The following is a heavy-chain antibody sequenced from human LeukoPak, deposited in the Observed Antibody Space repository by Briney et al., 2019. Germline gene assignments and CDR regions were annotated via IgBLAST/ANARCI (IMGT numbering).Heavy chain of an antibody. CDR2: IYSGDST. CDR1: GLSVSSNY. CDR3: ARVGYCSGGSCYSGYHYGMDV. Sequence: PGGSLRLSCAASGLSVSSNYMSWVRQAPEKGLGWVSLIYSGDSTDYADSVKGRFTISRDNSKNTVYLQMNSLRAEDTAVYYCARVGYCSGGSCYSGYHYGMDVWGQGTTVTVSS. J-gene: IGHJ6*02. V-gene: IGHV3-53*01. D-gene: IGHD2-15*01.